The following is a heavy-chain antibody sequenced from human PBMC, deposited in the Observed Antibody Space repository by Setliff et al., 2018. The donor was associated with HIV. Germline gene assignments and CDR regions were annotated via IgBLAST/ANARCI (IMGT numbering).Heavy chain of an antibody. CDR2: ISAYNGNT. J-gene: IGHJ6*03. CDR3: ARTIESSGYYYYYYYMDV. CDR1: GYTFTDYY. V-gene: IGHV1-18*04. D-gene: IGHD3-22*01. Sequence: ASVKVSCKASGYTFTDYYIHWVRQAPGQGLEWMGWISAYNGNTNYAQKLQGRVTMTTDTSTSTAYMELRSLRSDDTAVYYCARTIESSGYYYYYYYMDVWGKGTTVTVSS.